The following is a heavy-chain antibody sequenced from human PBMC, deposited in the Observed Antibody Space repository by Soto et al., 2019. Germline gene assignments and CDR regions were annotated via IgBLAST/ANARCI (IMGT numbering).Heavy chain of an antibody. D-gene: IGHD3-3*01. CDR2: IYHSGST. CDR1: GGSISSSNW. CDR3: ARVSYDFWSGPFDY. V-gene: IGHV4-4*02. Sequence: SETLSLTCAVSGGSISSSNWWSWVRQPPGKGLEWIGEIYHSGSTNYNPSLKSRVTISVDKSKNQFSLKLSSVTAADTAVYYCARVSYDFWSGPFDYWGQGTQVTVSS. J-gene: IGHJ4*02.